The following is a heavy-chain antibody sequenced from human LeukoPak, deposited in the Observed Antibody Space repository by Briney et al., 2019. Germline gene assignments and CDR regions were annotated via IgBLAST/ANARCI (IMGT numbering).Heavy chain of an antibody. J-gene: IGHJ4*02. Sequence: GRSLRLSCAASGFTFSSYAMHWVRQAPGKGLERVAVISHDEIYKYYADSAKGRFTISRDNSKNTLYLQMNSLRAEDTAVYYCARRELLELLDYWGQGTLVTVSS. V-gene: IGHV3-30*01. CDR1: GFTFSSYA. CDR3: ARRELLELLDY. D-gene: IGHD1-26*01. CDR2: ISHDEIYK.